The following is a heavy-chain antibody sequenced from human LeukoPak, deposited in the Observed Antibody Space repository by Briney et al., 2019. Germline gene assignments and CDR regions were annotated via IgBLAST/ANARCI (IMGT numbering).Heavy chain of an antibody. J-gene: IGHJ4*02. CDR1: GGSFSGYY. CDR3: ARRDYRKRMDY. D-gene: IGHD1-14*01. V-gene: IGHV4-34*01. Sequence: SETLSLTCAVYGGSFSGYYWSWIRQPPGKGLEWIGEINHSGSTNYNSSLKSRVTISVDTSKNQFSLKLSPVTAADTAVYYCARRDYRKRMDYWGQGTLVTVSS. CDR2: INHSGST.